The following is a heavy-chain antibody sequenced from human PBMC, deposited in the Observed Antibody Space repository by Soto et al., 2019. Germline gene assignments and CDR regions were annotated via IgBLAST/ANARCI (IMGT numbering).Heavy chain of an antibody. D-gene: IGHD2-2*01. Sequence: ASVKVSCKASGYTFTSYYMHWVRQAPGQGLEWMGIINPSGGSTSYAQKFQGRVTMTRDTSTSTVYMELRSLRSEDTAVYYCASSPVSQVVPAAAYYYYSGMDVWGQGTTVTVSS. CDR1: GYTFTSYY. CDR2: INPSGGST. CDR3: ASSPVSQVVPAAAYYYYSGMDV. V-gene: IGHV1-46*01. J-gene: IGHJ6*02.